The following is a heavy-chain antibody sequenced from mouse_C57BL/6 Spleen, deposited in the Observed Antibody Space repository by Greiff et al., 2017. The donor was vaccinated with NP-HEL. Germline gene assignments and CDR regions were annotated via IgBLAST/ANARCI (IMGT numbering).Heavy chain of an antibody. Sequence: EVKVVESEGGLVQPGSSMKLSCTASGFTFSDYYMAWVRQVPEKGLEWVANINYDGSSTYYLDSLKSRFIISRDNAKNILYLQMSSLKSEDTATYYCARVPYYGSSWYFDVWGTGTTVTVSS. D-gene: IGHD1-1*01. V-gene: IGHV5-16*01. CDR1: GFTFSDYY. CDR3: ARVPYYGSSWYFDV. J-gene: IGHJ1*03. CDR2: INYDGSST.